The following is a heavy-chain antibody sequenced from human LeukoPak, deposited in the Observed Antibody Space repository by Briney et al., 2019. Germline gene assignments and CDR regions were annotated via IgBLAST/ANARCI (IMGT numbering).Heavy chain of an antibody. D-gene: IGHD3-10*01. V-gene: IGHV1-2*02. CDR1: GGTFSIYA. CDR3: ARDMKITMVRGVINY. Sequence: ASVTVSCKASGGTFSIYAISWVRQAPGQGLEWMGWINPNSGGTNYAQKFQGRVTMTRDTSISTAYMELSRLRSDDTAVYYCARDMKITMVRGVINYWGQGTLVTVSS. CDR2: INPNSGGT. J-gene: IGHJ4*02.